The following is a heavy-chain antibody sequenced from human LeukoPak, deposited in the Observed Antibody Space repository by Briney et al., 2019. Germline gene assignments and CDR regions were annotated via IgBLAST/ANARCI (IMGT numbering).Heavy chain of an antibody. D-gene: IGHD2-2*01. V-gene: IGHV4-34*01. J-gene: IGHJ4*02. Sequence: SETLSLTCAVYGGSFSGYYWSWIRQPPGKGLEWIGEINHSGSTNYNPSLKSRVTISVDTSKNQFSLKLSSVTAADTAVYYCARKDIVVVPAAPYYFDYWGQGTLVTVSS. CDR1: GGSFSGYY. CDR3: ARKDIVVVPAAPYYFDY. CDR2: INHSGST.